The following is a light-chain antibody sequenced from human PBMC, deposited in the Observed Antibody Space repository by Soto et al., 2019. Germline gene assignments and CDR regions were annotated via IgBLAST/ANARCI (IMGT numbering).Light chain of an antibody. J-gene: IGLJ1*01. CDR3: SSYTGSSTLYV. CDR2: DVS. V-gene: IGLV2-14*01. CDR1: SSDFGGYNY. Sequence: QSVLAQPASVSGSPGQSITISCTGTSSDFGGYNYVSWYQQHPGKAPKLMIYDVSYRPSGVSNRFSVSKSGNTASLTISGLQAEDGGDYYCSSYTGSSTLYVFGSGTKVTVL.